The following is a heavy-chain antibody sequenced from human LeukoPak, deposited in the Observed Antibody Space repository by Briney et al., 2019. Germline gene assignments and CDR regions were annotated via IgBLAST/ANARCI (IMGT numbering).Heavy chain of an antibody. Sequence: GGSLRLSCAASGFTFINAWMSWVRQAPGKGLEWVGRIKRKSDGGTSEYAAHVKGRFTIARDDSKNTLYLQMNSLKTEDTAVYYCAHFGSAEYFQDWGQGTLVTVSS. V-gene: IGHV3-15*01. CDR3: AHFGSAEYFQD. CDR1: GFTFINAW. CDR2: IKRKSDGGTS. J-gene: IGHJ1*01. D-gene: IGHD3-10*01.